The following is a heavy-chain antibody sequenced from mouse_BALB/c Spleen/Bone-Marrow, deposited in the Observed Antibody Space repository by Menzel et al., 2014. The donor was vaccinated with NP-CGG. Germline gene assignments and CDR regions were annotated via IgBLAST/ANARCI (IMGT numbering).Heavy chain of an antibody. J-gene: IGHJ3*01. Sequence: VKVVESGPGLVAPSQSLSITCTVSGFSLTSYGVHWVRQPPGKGLEWLGVIWAGGSTNYNSALMSGLSISKDNSKSQVFLKMNSLQTDDTAMYYCARVLEGFAYWGQGTLVTVSA. CDR3: ARVLEGFAY. CDR1: GFSLTSYG. CDR2: IWAGGST. V-gene: IGHV2-9*02.